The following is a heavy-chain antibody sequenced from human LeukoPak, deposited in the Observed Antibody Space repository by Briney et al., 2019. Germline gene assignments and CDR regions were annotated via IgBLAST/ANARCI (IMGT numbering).Heavy chain of an antibody. J-gene: IGHJ6*02. CDR2: INPNSGGT. Sequence: ASVKVSCKASGYTFTGYYMHWVRQAPGQGLEWMGWINPNSGGTNYAQKFQGRVTMTRDTSISTAYMELSRLRSDDTAVYYCAREANSGRYYDILTGLYGMDVWGQGTTVTVSS. D-gene: IGHD3-9*01. CDR3: AREANSGRYYDILTGLYGMDV. CDR1: GYTFTGYY. V-gene: IGHV1-2*02.